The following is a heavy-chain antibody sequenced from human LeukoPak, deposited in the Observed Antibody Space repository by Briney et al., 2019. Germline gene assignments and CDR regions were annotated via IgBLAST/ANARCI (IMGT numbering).Heavy chain of an antibody. V-gene: IGHV1-69*05. J-gene: IGHJ5*02. D-gene: IGHD6-13*01. Sequence: GASVKVSCKASGGTFSSYAISWVRQAPGQGLEWMGGIIPIFGTANYAQKFQGRVTITTDESTSTAHMELSSLRSEDTAVYYCAATGYSSSWYGEDWFDPWGQGTLVTVSS. CDR3: AATGYSSSWYGEDWFDP. CDR1: GGTFSSYA. CDR2: IIPIFGTA.